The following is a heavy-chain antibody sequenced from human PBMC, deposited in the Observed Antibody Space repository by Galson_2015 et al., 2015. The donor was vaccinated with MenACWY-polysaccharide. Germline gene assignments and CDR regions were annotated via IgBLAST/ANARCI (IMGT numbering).Heavy chain of an antibody. J-gene: IGHJ4*02. D-gene: IGHD1-26*01. Sequence: SLRLSCAASGFTFSSYAMNWVRQAPGKGLEWVSAISNSGGSTYYADSVKGRFTISRDNSKSTLFLQMNSLRAEDTAVYYCAKDKGGGSYWGNTKIEYWGQGTLVTVSS. V-gene: IGHV3-23*01. CDR1: GFTFSSYA. CDR2: ISNSGGST. CDR3: AKDKGGGSYWGNTKIEY.